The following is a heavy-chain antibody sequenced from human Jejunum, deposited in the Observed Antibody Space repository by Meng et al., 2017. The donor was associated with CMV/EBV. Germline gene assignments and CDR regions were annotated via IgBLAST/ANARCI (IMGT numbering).Heavy chain of an antibody. CDR3: ARVDFWECFDY. Sequence: CAASGILFSSYEMVWVRQAPGKGLEWISHISPSGTVTRYAGSVKGRFTVSRDNAKELLYLQMDGLRAEDTGFYYCARVDFWECFDYWGQGTLVTVSS. D-gene: IGHD3-3*01. J-gene: IGHJ4*02. CDR2: ISPSGTVT. CDR1: GILFSSYE. V-gene: IGHV3-48*03.